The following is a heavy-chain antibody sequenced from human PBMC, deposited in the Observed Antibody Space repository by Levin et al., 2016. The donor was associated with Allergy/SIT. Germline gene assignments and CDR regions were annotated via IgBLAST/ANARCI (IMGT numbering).Heavy chain of an antibody. D-gene: IGHD2-2*01. CDR2: INHSGST. J-gene: IGHJ4*02. CDR3: ARDRVVPAANFDY. Sequence: SETLSLTCAVYGGSFSGYYWSWIRQPPGKGLEWIGEINHSGSTNYNPSLKSRVTISVDTSKNQFSLKLSSVTAADTAVYYCARDRVVPAANFDYWGQGTLVTVSS. CDR1: GGSFSGYY. V-gene: IGHV4-34*01.